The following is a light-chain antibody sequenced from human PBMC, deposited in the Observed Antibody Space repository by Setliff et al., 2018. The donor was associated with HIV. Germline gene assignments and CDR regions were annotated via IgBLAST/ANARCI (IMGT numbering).Light chain of an antibody. CDR1: SSDVGSYNL. Sequence: LTQPASVSGSPGQSITISCTGTSSDVGSYNLVSWYQQHPGKAPKLMIYEVTKRPSGVSNRFSGSKSGNTASLTISGLQAEDEADYYCCSYAGSHVLFGGGTKVPS. V-gene: IGLV2-23*02. J-gene: IGLJ2*01. CDR3: CSYAGSHVL. CDR2: EVT.